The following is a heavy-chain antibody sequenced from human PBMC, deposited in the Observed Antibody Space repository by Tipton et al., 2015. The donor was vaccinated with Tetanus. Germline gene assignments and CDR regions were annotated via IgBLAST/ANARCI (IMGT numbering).Heavy chain of an antibody. D-gene: IGHD1-14*01. CDR1: GVSIKRSSFY. CDR3: ARRPECRCGICHWYFHL. Sequence: TLSLTCAVSGVSIKRSSFYWGWIRQAPGRGLEWIGSINYSGTTYYSPPLKNRATISVDTSKNQLSLKITSVTADDTSVYYCARRPECRCGICHWYFHLCAPAALVTVSS. J-gene: IGHJ2*01. V-gene: IGHV4-39*01. CDR2: INYSGTT.